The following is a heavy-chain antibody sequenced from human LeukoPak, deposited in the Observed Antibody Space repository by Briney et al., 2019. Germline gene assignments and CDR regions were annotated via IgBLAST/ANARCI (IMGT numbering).Heavy chain of an antibody. CDR2: ISWDSGFT. D-gene: IGHD2-2*01. J-gene: IGHJ4*02. Sequence: GGSLRLSCAASGFTFDDYAMHWVRQTPGKGLEWVSGISWDSGFTTYADSVKGRFTISRDNARNSLYLQMNSLRAEDTALYYCVQGRTLYYFDYWGQGSLVTVSS. CDR1: GFTFDDYA. CDR3: VQGRTLYYFDY. V-gene: IGHV3-9*01.